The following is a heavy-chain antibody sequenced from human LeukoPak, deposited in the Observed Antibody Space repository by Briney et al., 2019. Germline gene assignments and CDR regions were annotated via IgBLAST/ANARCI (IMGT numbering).Heavy chain of an antibody. V-gene: IGHV1-46*01. Sequence: ASVKVSCKASGYTFTSYYMHLVRQAPGQGLEWMGIINPSGGSTSYAQKFQGRVTMTRDTSTSTVYMELSSLRSEDTAVYYCARASGYYEMGGDYFDYWGQGTLVTVSS. CDR3: ARASGYYEMGGDYFDY. CDR1: GYTFTSYY. CDR2: INPSGGST. J-gene: IGHJ4*02. D-gene: IGHD3-3*01.